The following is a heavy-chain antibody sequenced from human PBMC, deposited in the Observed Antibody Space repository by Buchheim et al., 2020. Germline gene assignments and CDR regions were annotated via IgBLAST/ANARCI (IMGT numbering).Heavy chain of an antibody. D-gene: IGHD3-22*01. Sequence: QVQLVESGGGVVQPGRSLRLSCAASGFTFSSYGMHWVRQAPGKGLEWVAVIWYDGSNKYYADSVKGRFTISRDNSKNTLYLQMNSLRAEDTAVYYCAREGLGLTYHYDSSGYLFGNWGQGTL. CDR2: IWYDGSNK. J-gene: IGHJ4*02. CDR3: AREGLGLTYHYDSSGYLFGN. CDR1: GFTFSSYG. V-gene: IGHV3-33*01.